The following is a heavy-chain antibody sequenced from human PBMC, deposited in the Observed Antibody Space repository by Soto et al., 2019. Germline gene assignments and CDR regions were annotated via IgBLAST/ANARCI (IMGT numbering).Heavy chain of an antibody. V-gene: IGHV4-61*01. CDR2: IFHSGTT. J-gene: IGHJ4*02. CDR1: DGAVSGGSCY. D-gene: IGHD1-20*01. Sequence: TRSVTVTVGDGAVSGGSCYCSRIRQPPGKGLEWIGNIFHSGTTNYNASLKSRVSISVDTPTNQFSLKLRSVTAADTAVYYCARVHITGPVDSWGQGNLVTVSS. CDR3: ARVHITGPVDS.